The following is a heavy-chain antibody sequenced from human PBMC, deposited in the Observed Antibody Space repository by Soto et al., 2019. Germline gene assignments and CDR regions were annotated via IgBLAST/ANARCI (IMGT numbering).Heavy chain of an antibody. CDR2: ISGGGGSI. Sequence: PGGSLRLSCAASGFTFSSSAMSWVRQAPGKGLEWVSVISGGGGSIYYADSVKGRFTISRDNSKNMLYLQMNSLRAEDTAVYYCAKDDILTGVFDYWGQGTLVTVSS. J-gene: IGHJ4*02. CDR1: GFTFSSSA. V-gene: IGHV3-23*01. CDR3: AKDDILTGVFDY. D-gene: IGHD3-9*01.